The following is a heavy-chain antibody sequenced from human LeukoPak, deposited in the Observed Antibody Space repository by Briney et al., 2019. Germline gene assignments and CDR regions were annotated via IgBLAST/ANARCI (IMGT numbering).Heavy chain of an antibody. CDR1: GFTFSSYG. J-gene: IGHJ4*02. Sequence: GGSLRLSCAASGFTFSSYGMPWVRQAPGKGLEWVAVIWYDGSNKYYADSVKGRFTISRDNYKNTLYLQMNRLRAEDTAVYYCARGAGYSVDYWGQGTLVTVSS. D-gene: IGHD6-13*01. V-gene: IGHV3-33*01. CDR3: ARGAGYSVDY. CDR2: IWYDGSNK.